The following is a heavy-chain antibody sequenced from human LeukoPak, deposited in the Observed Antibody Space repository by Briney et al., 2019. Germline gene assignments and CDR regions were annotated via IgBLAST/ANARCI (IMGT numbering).Heavy chain of an antibody. CDR1: GGTFSSYA. CDR2: IIPIFGTA. V-gene: IGHV1-69*01. J-gene: IGHJ4*02. CDR3: ASSLYSSSWYYLPFDY. Sequence: ASVNVSCKASGGTFSSYAISWVRQAPGQGLEWMGGIIPIFGTANYAQTFQGRVTITADESTSTAYMELSSLRSEDTAVYYCASSLYSSSWYYLPFDYWGQGTLVTVSS. D-gene: IGHD6-13*01.